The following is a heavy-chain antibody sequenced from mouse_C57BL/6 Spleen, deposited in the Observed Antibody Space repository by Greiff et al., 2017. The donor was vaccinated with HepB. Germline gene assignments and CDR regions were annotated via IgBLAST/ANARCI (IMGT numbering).Heavy chain of an antibody. V-gene: IGHV1-52*01. D-gene: IGHD4-1*01. J-gene: IGHJ1*03. Sequence: QVQLQQPGAELVRPGSSVKLSCKASGYTFTSYWMHWVKQRPIQGLEWIGNIDPSDSETHYNQKFKDKATLTVDKSSSAAYMQLSSLTSEDSAVYYCASSWDGWYFDVWGTGTTVTVSS. CDR3: ASSWDGWYFDV. CDR2: IDPSDSET. CDR1: GYTFTSYW.